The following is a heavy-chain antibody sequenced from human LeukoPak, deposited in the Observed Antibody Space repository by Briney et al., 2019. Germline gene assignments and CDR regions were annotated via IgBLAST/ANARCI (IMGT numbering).Heavy chain of an antibody. V-gene: IGHV1-8*03. CDR3: ARNRMKTWFDP. CDR2: MNPNSGNT. Sequence: ASVKVSCKASGYTFTSYDINWVRQAPGQGLEWMGWMNPNSGNTGYAQKFQGRVTITRNTSISTAYMELSSLRSEDTAVYYCARNRMKTWFDPWGQGTLVTVSS. CDR1: GYTFTSYD. D-gene: IGHD2-8*01. J-gene: IGHJ5*02.